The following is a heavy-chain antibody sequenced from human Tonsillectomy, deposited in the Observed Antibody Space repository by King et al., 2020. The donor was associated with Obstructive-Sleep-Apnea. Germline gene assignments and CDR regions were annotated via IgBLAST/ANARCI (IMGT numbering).Heavy chain of an antibody. CDR2: IKGGNCNT. CDR3: ARSFSYTLYGMDV. CDR1: GYTFTTYA. J-gene: IGHJ6*02. D-gene: IGHD3-16*02. Sequence: QLVQSGVEVKKPGSSVKVSCKASGYTFTTYALHWVRQAPGQRLEWMGWIKGGNCNTKYSQKFQGRVTITRDTSAGTAYMELSSLRSKDTAVYYCARSFSYTLYGMDVWGQGTAVTVSS. V-gene: IGHV1-3*01.